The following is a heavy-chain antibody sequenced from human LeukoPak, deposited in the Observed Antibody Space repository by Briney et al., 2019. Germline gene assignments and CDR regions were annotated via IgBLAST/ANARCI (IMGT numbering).Heavy chain of an antibody. D-gene: IGHD3/OR15-3a*01. J-gene: IGHJ4*02. Sequence: PGGSLRLSCAASGFTFSSFWMRWVRQAPGKGLEWVSSISSSSTYIYYADSVRGRFTISRDNAKNSLYLQMNSLRAEDTAVYYCARVGTGLADGYWGQGTLVTVSS. V-gene: IGHV3-21*01. CDR1: GFTFSSFW. CDR3: ARVGTGLADGY. CDR2: ISSSSTYI.